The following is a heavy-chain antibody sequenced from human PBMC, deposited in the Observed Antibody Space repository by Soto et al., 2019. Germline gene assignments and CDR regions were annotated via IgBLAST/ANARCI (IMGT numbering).Heavy chain of an antibody. D-gene: IGHD6-6*01. V-gene: IGHV5-10-1*01. Sequence: GQSLKISCKASGYIFIHFGITWVRQVPGKGLEWMGRIDPSDSKADYSPAFQGHVTISIDRSVTTAYLHFGSLNASDTAIYYCANLLGRPPADSATLPSHDFELWGRGTLDTVS. CDR3: ANLLGRPPADSATLPSHDFEL. CDR1: GYIFIHFG. J-gene: IGHJ5*02. CDR2: IDPSDSKA.